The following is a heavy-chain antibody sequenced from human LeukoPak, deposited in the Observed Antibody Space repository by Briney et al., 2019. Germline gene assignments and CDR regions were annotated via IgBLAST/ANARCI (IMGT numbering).Heavy chain of an antibody. V-gene: IGHV3-21*01. CDR2: ISSSSSYI. Sequence: GGSLRLSCAASGVTFSSYSINWVRQAPGEGLGWVSSISSSSSYIYYADSVKGRFTISRDNAKNSLYLQMNSLRAEDTAVYYCARAAYSSLPGYWGQGTLVTVSS. D-gene: IGHD6-13*01. CDR1: GVTFSSYS. J-gene: IGHJ4*02. CDR3: ARAAYSSLPGY.